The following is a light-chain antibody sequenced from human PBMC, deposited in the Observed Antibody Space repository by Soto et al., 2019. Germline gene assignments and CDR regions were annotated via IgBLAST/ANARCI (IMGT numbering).Light chain of an antibody. Sequence: QSALTQPRSVSGSPGQSVTISCTGTSSDVGGYNYVSWYQQHPGKAPKLMIYDVSKRPSGVPDRFSGSKSGNTASLNISGLQAEDEADYYCCSYAGSYTVVVGGGTKLTVL. V-gene: IGLV2-11*01. J-gene: IGLJ2*01. CDR3: CSYAGSYTVV. CDR2: DVS. CDR1: SSDVGGYNY.